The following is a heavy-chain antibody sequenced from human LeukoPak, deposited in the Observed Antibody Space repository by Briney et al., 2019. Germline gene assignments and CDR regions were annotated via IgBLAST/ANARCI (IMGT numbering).Heavy chain of an antibody. CDR3: AREVGIQLWTTH. CDR2: ISSSSSYI. Sequence: PGGSLRLSCAASGFTFSSYSMNWVRQAPGNGLEWVSSISSSSSYIYYADSVKGRFTISRDNAKNSLYLQMNSLRAEDTAVYYCAREVGIQLWTTHWGQGTLVTVSS. D-gene: IGHD5-18*01. V-gene: IGHV3-21*01. J-gene: IGHJ4*02. CDR1: GFTFSSYS.